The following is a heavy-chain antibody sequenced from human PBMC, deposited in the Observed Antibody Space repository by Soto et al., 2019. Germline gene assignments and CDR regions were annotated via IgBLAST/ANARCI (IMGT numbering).Heavy chain of an antibody. J-gene: IGHJ5*02. CDR2: TNPNSGGT. CDR3: ARAGYYYNWFDP. D-gene: IGHD3-22*01. CDR1: GYTFTGYY. Sequence: ASVKVSCKASGYTFTGYYMHWVRQAPGQGLEWMGWTNPNSGGTNYAQKFQGRVTMTRDTSISTAYMEMSRLRSDDTAVYYCARAGYYYNWFDPWGQGTLVTVSS. V-gene: IGHV1-2*02.